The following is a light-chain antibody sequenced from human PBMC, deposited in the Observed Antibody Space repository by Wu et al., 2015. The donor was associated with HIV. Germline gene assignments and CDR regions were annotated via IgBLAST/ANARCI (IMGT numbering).Light chain of an antibody. V-gene: IGKV3-15*01. CDR3: QQYNKRPPWT. Sequence: DIVLTQSPGTLSLSPGESTTLSCRASQSVRRDLAWYQQKPGQAPRLLIYGASTRATGIPARFSGSGSGTEFTLTISSMQSEDSAVYYCQQYNKRPPWTFGQGTKVEIK. CDR2: GAS. J-gene: IGKJ1*01. CDR1: QSVRRD.